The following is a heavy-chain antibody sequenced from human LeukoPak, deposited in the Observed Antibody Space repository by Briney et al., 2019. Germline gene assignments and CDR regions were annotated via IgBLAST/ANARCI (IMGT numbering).Heavy chain of an antibody. CDR1: GFTFSSYA. V-gene: IGHV3-23*01. D-gene: IGHD4-17*01. CDR2: ISGSGGST. CDR3: AKDLSTDYGDHTRLAEYFQH. Sequence: GGSLRLSCAASGFTFSSYAMSWVRQAPGKGLEWVSAISGSGGSTYYADSVKGRFTISRDNSKNTLYLQMNSLRAEDTAVYYCAKDLSTDYGDHTRLAEYFQHWGQGTLVTVSS. J-gene: IGHJ1*01.